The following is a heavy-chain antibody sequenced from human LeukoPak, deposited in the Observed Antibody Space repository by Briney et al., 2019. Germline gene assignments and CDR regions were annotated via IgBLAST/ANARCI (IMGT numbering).Heavy chain of an antibody. V-gene: IGHV1-18*01. CDR2: ISAYNGYT. CDR3: ARGAVNRYNWNDDNYYYYYMDV. CDR1: GYSFTYYG. J-gene: IGHJ6*03. Sequence: ASVKLSCKASGYSFTYYGLGWVRHAHGQGLEWMGWISAYNGYTKYAQKVQGRVTMTTDTSTSTAYMELRSLRSDDTAVYYCARGAVNRYNWNDDNYYYYYMDVWGKGTTVIISS. D-gene: IGHD1-1*01.